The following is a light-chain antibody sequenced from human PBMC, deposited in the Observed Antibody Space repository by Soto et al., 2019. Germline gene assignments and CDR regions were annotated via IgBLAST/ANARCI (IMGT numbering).Light chain of an antibody. CDR3: MQGLQTPQT. V-gene: IGKV2-28*01. J-gene: IGKJ1*01. CDR1: QSLLHSNGYNY. Sequence: DIVMTQSPLSLPVTPGEPASISCRSSQSLLHSNGYNYLNWYLQKPGQSPHLLIYLGSNRASGVPDRFSVRGSGTDFTLKISRVEAEDVGVYYCMQGLQTPQTFGQGTKVEIK. CDR2: LGS.